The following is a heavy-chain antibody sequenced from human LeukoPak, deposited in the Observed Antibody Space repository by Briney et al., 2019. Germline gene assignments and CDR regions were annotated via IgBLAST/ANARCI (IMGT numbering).Heavy chain of an antibody. J-gene: IGHJ6*02. CDR3: ARSEGIAAAGTYLAPYYYYGMDV. V-gene: IGHV3-64*01. CDR2: ISSNGGST. D-gene: IGHD6-13*01. Sequence: GGSLRLSCAASGFTFSSYAMHWVRQAPGKGLEYVSAISSNGGSTYYANSVKGRFTISRDNSKNTLYLQMGSLRAEDMAVYYCARSEGIAAAGTYLAPYYYYGMDVWGQGTTVTVSS. CDR1: GFTFSSYA.